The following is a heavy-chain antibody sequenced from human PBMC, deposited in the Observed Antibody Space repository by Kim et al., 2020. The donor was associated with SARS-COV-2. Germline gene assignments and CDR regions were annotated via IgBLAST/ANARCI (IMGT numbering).Heavy chain of an antibody. Sequence: GGSLRLSCAASGFTFSSYGMHWVRQAPGKGLEWVAVISYDGSNKYYADSVKGRFTISRDNSKNTLYLQMNSLRAEDTAVYYCAKSGSGYSSSWSTLNYYYYGMDVWGQGTTVTVSS. CDR3: AKSGSGYSSSWSTLNYYYYGMDV. V-gene: IGHV3-30*18. CDR1: GFTFSSYG. D-gene: IGHD6-13*01. J-gene: IGHJ6*02. CDR2: ISYDGSNK.